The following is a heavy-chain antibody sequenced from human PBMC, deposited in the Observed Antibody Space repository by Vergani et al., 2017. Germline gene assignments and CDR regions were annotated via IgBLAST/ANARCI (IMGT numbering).Heavy chain of an antibody. CDR3: AKHFSGWGIDY. J-gene: IGHJ4*02. Sequence: QVQLVESGGGVVQRGGSLRLSCATSGFTLSNYDMQWIRQGPGKGLEFVAFIQFDGSNQYYADSVKGRFTLSRDFSKNTLYPQMNSLRTDDTATYYCAKHFSGWGIDYWGQGTQVIVSS. CDR2: IQFDGSNQ. V-gene: IGHV3-30*02. CDR1: GFTLSNYD. D-gene: IGHD6-19*01.